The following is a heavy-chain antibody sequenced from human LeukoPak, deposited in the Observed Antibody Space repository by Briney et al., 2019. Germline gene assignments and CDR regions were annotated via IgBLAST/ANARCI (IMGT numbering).Heavy chain of an antibody. J-gene: IGHJ4*02. CDR3: ARFTPRLTREKFDY. CDR1: GYTFTNYD. D-gene: IGHD2-2*01. Sequence: ASVKVSCKASGYTFTNYDVNWVRQAPGQGLEWMGWISAYNGNTKYAQKLQGRVTMTTDTSTSTAYMELRSLGSDDTAVYYCARFTPRLTREKFDYWGQGTLVTVSS. CDR2: ISAYNGNT. V-gene: IGHV1-18*01.